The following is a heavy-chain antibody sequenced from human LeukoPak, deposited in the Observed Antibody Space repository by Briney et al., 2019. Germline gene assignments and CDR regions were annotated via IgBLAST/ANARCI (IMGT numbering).Heavy chain of an antibody. CDR1: GGTFSSYA. Sequence: SVKVSCKASGGTFSSYAISWVRQAPGQGLEWMGGIIPIFGTANYAQKFQGRVTITADESTSTAYMELSSLRSEDTAVYYCARDRGSYGSGSYPLDYWGQGTLVTVSS. J-gene: IGHJ4*02. V-gene: IGHV1-69*13. CDR3: ARDRGSYGSGSYPLDY. CDR2: IIPIFGTA. D-gene: IGHD3-10*01.